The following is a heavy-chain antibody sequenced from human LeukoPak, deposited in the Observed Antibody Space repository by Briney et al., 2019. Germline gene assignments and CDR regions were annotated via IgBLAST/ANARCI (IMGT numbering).Heavy chain of an antibody. CDR1: GFTFSSYS. J-gene: IGHJ4*02. CDR3: ARDPARAVAGHDY. D-gene: IGHD6-19*01. CDR2: ISSSSSTI. V-gene: IGHV3-48*01. Sequence: GGSLRLSCAASGFTFSSYSMNWVRQAPGKGLEWVSYISSSSSTIYYADSVKGRFTISRDNAKNSLYLQMNSLRAEDTAAYYCARDPARAVAGHDYWGQGTLVTVSS.